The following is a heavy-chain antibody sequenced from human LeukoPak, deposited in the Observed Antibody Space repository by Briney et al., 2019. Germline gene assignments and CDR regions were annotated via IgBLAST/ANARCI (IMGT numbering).Heavy chain of an antibody. CDR2: ISGSGGST. Sequence: GGSLRLSCAASGFTFRSFAVTWVRQAPGKGLEWVSAISGSGGSTYYADSVKGRFTISRDNSKNTLYLQMNSLRVEDMALYYCAARRGAAAGTDYFDDWGQGTLVTVSS. CDR3: AARRGAAAGTDYFDD. V-gene: IGHV3-23*01. J-gene: IGHJ4*02. D-gene: IGHD6-13*01. CDR1: GFTFRSFA.